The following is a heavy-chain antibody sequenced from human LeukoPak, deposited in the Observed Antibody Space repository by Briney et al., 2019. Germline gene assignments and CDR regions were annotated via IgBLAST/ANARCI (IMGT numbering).Heavy chain of an antibody. D-gene: IGHD3-10*02. J-gene: IGHJ6*04. Sequence: GGSLRLSCAASGFIFSNYEMNWVRQAPGKGLEWVSYIVGSGDNKQYAESVRGRFTISRDNAKNALYLQMNNLRVGDTGVYYCAELGITMIGGVWGKGTTVTISS. CDR2: IVGSGDNK. V-gene: IGHV3-48*03. CDR1: GFIFSNYE. CDR3: AELGITMIGGV.